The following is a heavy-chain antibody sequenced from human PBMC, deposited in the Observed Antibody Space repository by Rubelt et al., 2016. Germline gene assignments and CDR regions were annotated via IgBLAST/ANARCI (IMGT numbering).Heavy chain of an antibody. D-gene: IGHD1-26*01. Sequence: QLQLQESGPGLVKPSETLSLTCTVSGGSISSGTDYWGWIRQPPGKGLEWIGSIYYSGSTYYNPSLKSRVTISADTSNNQFSLKLGSVTAADTAVYYCARLQWELSTIDFWGQGTLVTVSS. CDR2: IYYSGST. J-gene: IGHJ4*02. V-gene: IGHV4-39*07. CDR1: GGSISSGTDY. CDR3: ARLQWELSTIDF.